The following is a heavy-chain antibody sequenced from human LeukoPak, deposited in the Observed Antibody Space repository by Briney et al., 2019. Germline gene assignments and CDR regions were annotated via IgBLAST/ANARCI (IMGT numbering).Heavy chain of an antibody. V-gene: IGHV4-39*01. J-gene: IGHJ4*02. CDR3: ARRYSSSWYSETDY. CDR1: VGSISSSSYY. D-gene: IGHD6-13*01. CDR2: IYYSGST. Sequence: TSETLSLTCTVSVGSISSSSYYWGWIRQPPGEGLVWIGRIYYSGSTSYNPSLKSRVTISVDTSKNQFSLKLSSVTAADTAVYYCARRYSSSWYSETDYWGQGTLVTVSS.